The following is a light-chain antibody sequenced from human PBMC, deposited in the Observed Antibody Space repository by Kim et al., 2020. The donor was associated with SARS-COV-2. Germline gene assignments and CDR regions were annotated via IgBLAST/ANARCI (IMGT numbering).Light chain of an antibody. V-gene: IGLV2-14*03. CDR2: DVT. Sequence: GQSITFSCTGASSDVGAYNYVSWYQQHPGKAPKLMIYDVTNRPSGVSNRFSGSKSGNTASLTISGLQAEDEADYYCSSYTSSSNVVFGGGTKLTVL. CDR1: SSDVGAYNY. CDR3: SSYTSSSNVV. J-gene: IGLJ2*01.